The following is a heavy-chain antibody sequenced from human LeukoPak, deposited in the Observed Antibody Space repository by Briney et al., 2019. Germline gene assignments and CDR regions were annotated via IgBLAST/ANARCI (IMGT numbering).Heavy chain of an antibody. V-gene: IGHV4-59*01. CDR1: GGSIISYY. Sequence: SETLSLTCTVSGGSIISYYWSWIRQPPGKGLEWIAYIHSSGSTNYNPPLKSRVSISVDTSKNHFSLKVTSMTAADTAVYYCASGVSSWYDWFDPWGQGTLVTVSS. CDR2: IHSSGST. D-gene: IGHD6-13*01. CDR3: ASGVSSWYDWFDP. J-gene: IGHJ5*02.